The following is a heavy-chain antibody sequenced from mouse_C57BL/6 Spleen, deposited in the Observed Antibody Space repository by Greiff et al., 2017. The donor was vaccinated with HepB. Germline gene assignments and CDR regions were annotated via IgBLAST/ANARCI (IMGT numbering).Heavy chain of an antibody. D-gene: IGHD1-1*01. CDR1: GFSLTSYG. J-gene: IGHJ4*01. CDR2: IWGVGST. Sequence: VKVIESGPGLVAPSQSLSITCTVSGFSLTSYGVDWVRQSPGKGLEWLGVIWGVGSTNYNSALKSRLSISKDNSKSQVFLKMNSLQTDDTAMYYCASRTTGFLDYWGQGTSVTVSS. V-gene: IGHV2-6*01. CDR3: ASRTTGFLDY.